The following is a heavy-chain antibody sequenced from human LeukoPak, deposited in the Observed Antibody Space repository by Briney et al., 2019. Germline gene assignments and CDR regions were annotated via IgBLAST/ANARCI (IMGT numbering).Heavy chain of an antibody. D-gene: IGHD3-10*01. CDR2: INHSGST. CDR3: ARGGYYGSGVAD. Sequence: SETLSLTCAVYGGSFSGYYWSWIRQPPGKGLEWIGEINHSGSTNYNPSLKSRVTISVDTSKNQFSLKLSSVTAADTAVYYCARGGYYGSGVADWGQGTLVTVSS. V-gene: IGHV4-34*01. CDR1: GGSFSGYY. J-gene: IGHJ4*02.